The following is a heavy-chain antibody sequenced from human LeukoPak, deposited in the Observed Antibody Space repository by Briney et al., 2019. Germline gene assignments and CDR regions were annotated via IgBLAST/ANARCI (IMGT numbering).Heavy chain of an antibody. CDR3: AKVPRDSDCY. V-gene: IGHV3-7*01. D-gene: IGHD2-21*02. CDR1: GGTFSAYW. Sequence: PGGSLRPSCAVSGGTFSAYWMAWVRQSPGKGLEWVAEINEDGSVKYYVDSMKGRFTISRDNAKNSLYLQMNSLGAEDTAVHYCAKVPRDSDCYWGQGTLVTVSS. CDR2: INEDGSVK. J-gene: IGHJ4*02.